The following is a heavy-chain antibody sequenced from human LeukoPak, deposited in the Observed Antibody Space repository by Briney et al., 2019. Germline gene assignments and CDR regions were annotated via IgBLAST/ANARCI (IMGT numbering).Heavy chain of an antibody. J-gene: IGHJ3*02. CDR2: IIPIFGTA. D-gene: IGHD3-3*01. CDR3: ARSVGDAFDI. V-gene: IGHV1-69*05. Sequence: ASVKVSCKASGGTFSSYAISWVRQAPGQGLEWMGRIIPIFGTANYAQKFQGRVTITTDESTSTAYMELSSLRSEDTAVYYCARSVGDAFDIWGQGTMVTVSS. CDR1: GGTFSSYA.